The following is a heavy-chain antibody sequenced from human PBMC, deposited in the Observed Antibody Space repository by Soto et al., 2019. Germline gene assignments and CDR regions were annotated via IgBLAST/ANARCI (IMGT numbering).Heavy chain of an antibody. D-gene: IGHD4-17*01. CDR3: ATMGTPVTGLYYFDP. CDR2: ISYSGTT. J-gene: IGHJ4*02. V-gene: IGHV4-30-4*01. Sequence: SETLSLTCTVSGGSISSGNYYWSWIRQPPGKGLEWIGFISYSGTTHYSASLRSRVSISVDTSKNQFSLDLSSVTAADTAVYYCATMGTPVTGLYYFDPWGQGTLVTVSS. CDR1: GGSISSGNYY.